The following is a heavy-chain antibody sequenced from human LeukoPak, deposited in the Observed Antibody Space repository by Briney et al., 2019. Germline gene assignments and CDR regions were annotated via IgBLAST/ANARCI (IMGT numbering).Heavy chain of an antibody. CDR3: ARAGSEYYYDSKLGY. J-gene: IGHJ4*02. Sequence: PGGSLGLSCAASGFTFSSYEMHWVRQAPGKGLEWVSSISSSSSYIYYADSVKGRFTISRDNAKNSLYLQMNSLRAEDTAVYYCARAGSEYYYDSKLGYWGQGTLVTVSS. V-gene: IGHV3-21*01. D-gene: IGHD3-22*01. CDR1: GFTFSSYE. CDR2: ISSSSSYI.